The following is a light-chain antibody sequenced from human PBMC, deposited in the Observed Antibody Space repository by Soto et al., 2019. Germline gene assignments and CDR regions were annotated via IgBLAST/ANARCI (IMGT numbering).Light chain of an antibody. J-gene: IGKJ1*01. CDR2: KAS. V-gene: IGKV1-5*03. CDR1: QTIDSW. Sequence: IQMTQSPSTLSASVGDRVTITCRASQTIDSWLAWYQQRPGKPPNLLIYKASTLASGVPSRFSGSGSGTEFTLTINSLQPDDFATYYCQQYNSYSTFGQGTKVDIK. CDR3: QQYNSYST.